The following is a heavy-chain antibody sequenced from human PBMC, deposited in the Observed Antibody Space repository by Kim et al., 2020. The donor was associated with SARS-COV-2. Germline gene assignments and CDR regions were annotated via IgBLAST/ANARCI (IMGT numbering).Heavy chain of an antibody. CDR2: ISPSGNNM. V-gene: IGHV3-11*01. Sequence: GGSLRLSCAMSGLTLSDYYMSWIRKAPGKGLECVSYISPSGNNMYYADSVKGRFTISRANAKNSLYLQMTSLRAEDTAVYYCARTARNLDYWGQGTLVTV. CDR3: ARTARNLDY. J-gene: IGHJ4*02. D-gene: IGHD6-25*01. CDR1: GLTLSDYY.